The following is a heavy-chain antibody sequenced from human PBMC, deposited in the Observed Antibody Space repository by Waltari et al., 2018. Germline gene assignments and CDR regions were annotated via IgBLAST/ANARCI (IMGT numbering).Heavy chain of an antibody. V-gene: IGHV3-23*01. Sequence: EVHLLESGGGLVQPGGSLRLSCAASGFTFSSYAMSWVRQAPGKGLEWVSSISGSGGTPYYADSVKGQFTISRDNSKNTLFLQMNSLRAEDTALYYCAKSGRSPWAFDIWGQGTMVTVSS. CDR1: GFTFSSYA. CDR2: ISGSGGTP. J-gene: IGHJ3*02. CDR3: AKSGRSPWAFDI. D-gene: IGHD3-10*01.